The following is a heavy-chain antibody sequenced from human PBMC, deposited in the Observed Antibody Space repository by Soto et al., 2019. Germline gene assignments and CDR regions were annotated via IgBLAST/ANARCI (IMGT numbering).Heavy chain of an antibody. CDR1: GGSISSSNW. J-gene: IGHJ6*02. CDR2: IYHSGST. Sequence: SETLSLTCAVSGGSISSSNWWSWVRQPPGKGLEWIGEIYHSGSTNYNPSLKSRVTISVDKSKNQFSLKLSSVTAADTAVYYCARERWTYSSRNEGDYYGMDVWGQGTTVTVSS. D-gene: IGHD6-13*01. V-gene: IGHV4-4*02. CDR3: ARERWTYSSRNEGDYYGMDV.